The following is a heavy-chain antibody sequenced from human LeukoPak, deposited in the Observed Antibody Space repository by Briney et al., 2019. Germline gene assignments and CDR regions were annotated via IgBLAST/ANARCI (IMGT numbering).Heavy chain of an antibody. J-gene: IGHJ4*02. CDR2: MYTSGNT. CDR1: GGSISSGGYY. CDR3: ARVPSDDDFWSGLPYFDY. V-gene: IGHV4-61*02. Sequence: PSETLSLTCTVSGGSISSGGYYWSWIRQPAWKGLEWIGRMYTSGNTNYNPSLKSRATISVDTSKNQFSLELSSVTAADTAVYYCARVPSDDDFWSGLPYFDYWGQGNLVTVSS. D-gene: IGHD3-3*01.